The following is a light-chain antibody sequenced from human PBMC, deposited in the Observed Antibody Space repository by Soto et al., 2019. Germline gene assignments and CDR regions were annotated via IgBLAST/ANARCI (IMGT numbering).Light chain of an antibody. CDR3: AGWDDSLNGWV. CDR2: SND. V-gene: IGLV1-44*01. CDR1: SSNIGSNA. Sequence: QSVLTQPPSASGTPGQRVTISCSGSSSNIGSNAVNWYQQLPGTAPKLLIYSNDQRPSGVPDRFSGSESGTSAALAISGLQSEDEADYYCAGWDDSLNGWVFGGGTKLIVL. J-gene: IGLJ3*02.